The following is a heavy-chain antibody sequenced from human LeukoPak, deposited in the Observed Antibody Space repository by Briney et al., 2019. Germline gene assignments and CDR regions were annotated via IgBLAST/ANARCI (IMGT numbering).Heavy chain of an antibody. J-gene: IGHJ4*02. CDR2: INPNSGGT. Sequence: GASVKVSCKASGYTFTGYYMHWVRQAPGQGLEWMGWINPNSGGTNYAQKFQGRVTMTRGTSISTAYMELSRLRSDDTAVYYCARLGYSGYDYGDYWGQGTLVTVSS. V-gene: IGHV1-2*02. CDR3: ARLGYSGYDYGDY. D-gene: IGHD5-12*01. CDR1: GYTFTGYY.